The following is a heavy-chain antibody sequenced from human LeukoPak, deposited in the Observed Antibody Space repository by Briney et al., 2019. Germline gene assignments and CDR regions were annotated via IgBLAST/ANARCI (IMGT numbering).Heavy chain of an antibody. CDR3: ARDPTGYYDSSGYTEVFDY. CDR2: ISSSSYI. V-gene: IGHV3-21*01. J-gene: IGHJ4*02. CDR1: GFTFSSYS. D-gene: IGHD3-22*01. Sequence: GGSLRLSCAASGFTFSSYSMNWVRQAPGKGLEWASSISSSSYIYYADSVKGRFTISRDNAKNSLYLQMNSLRAEDTAVYYCARDPTGYYDSSGYTEVFDYWGQGTLVTVSS.